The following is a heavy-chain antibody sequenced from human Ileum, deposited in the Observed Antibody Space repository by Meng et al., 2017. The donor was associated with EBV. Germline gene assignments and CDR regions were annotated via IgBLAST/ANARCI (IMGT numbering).Heavy chain of an antibody. J-gene: IGHJ4*02. D-gene: IGHD1-26*01. V-gene: IGHV6-1*01. CDR2: TYYRSKWNT. CDR1: GDSVSSIRGA. CDR3: ARGSYYFDS. Sequence: VQLQQAGPGLPKPSHTLSPTCAISGDSVSSIRGAWNWIRPSPSRGLEWLGRTYYRSKWNTDYAVSVSSRITISPDTSKNQFSLQLNSVTPEDTAVYYCARGSYYFDSWGQGTLVTASS.